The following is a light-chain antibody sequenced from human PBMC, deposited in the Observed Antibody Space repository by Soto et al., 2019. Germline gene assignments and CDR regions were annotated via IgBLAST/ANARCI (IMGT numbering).Light chain of an antibody. CDR3: SSYAGSNTYV. J-gene: IGLJ1*01. V-gene: IGLV2-8*01. Sequence: QSALTQPPSASGSPGQSVTIPCTGTSSDVGGYNYVSWYQQHPGKAPKLMIHEVSKRPSGVPDRFSGSKSGNTASLTVSGLQAEDEADYYCSSYAGSNTYVFGTGTKATVL. CDR2: EVS. CDR1: SSDVGGYNY.